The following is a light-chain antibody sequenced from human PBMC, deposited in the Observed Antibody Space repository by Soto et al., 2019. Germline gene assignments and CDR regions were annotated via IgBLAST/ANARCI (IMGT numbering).Light chain of an antibody. CDR1: SSNIGAGYD. CDR2: VNS. V-gene: IGLV1-40*01. J-gene: IGLJ2*01. Sequence: QSVLTQPPSVSGAPGQRVTIFCTGSSSNIGAGYDVHWYQQLPGTAPKLLIYVNSNRPSGVPDRCSGSRSCTSASLAITGLQAEDGADYYCQSYDSSLSAVVFGGGTKLTVL. CDR3: QSYDSSLSAVV.